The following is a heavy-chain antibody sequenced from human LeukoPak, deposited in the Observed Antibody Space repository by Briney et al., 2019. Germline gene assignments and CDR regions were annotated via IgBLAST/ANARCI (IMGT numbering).Heavy chain of an antibody. J-gene: IGHJ4*02. V-gene: IGHV3-66*01. D-gene: IGHD1-26*01. CDR3: ASGIPY. CDR1: GFTFSSYA. Sequence: TGGSLRLSCAASGFTFSSYAMSWVRQAPGKGLEWVSVIYSGGSTYYADSVKGRFTISRDNSKNTLYLQMNSLRAEDTAVYYCASGIPYWGQGTLVTVSS. CDR2: IYSGGST.